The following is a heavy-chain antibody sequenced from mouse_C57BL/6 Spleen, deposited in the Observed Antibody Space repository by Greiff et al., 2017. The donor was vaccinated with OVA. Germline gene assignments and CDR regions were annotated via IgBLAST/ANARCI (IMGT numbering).Heavy chain of an antibody. D-gene: IGHD5-5*01. Sequence: VQLQQSGAELVRPGTSVKVSCKASGYAFTNYLIEWVKQRPGQGLEWIGVINPGSGGTNYNEKFKGKATLTADKSSSTAYMQLSSLTSEDSAVDFCARGGLPGVYAMDYWGQGTSVTVSS. J-gene: IGHJ4*01. V-gene: IGHV1-54*01. CDR2: INPGSGGT. CDR3: ARGGLPGVYAMDY. CDR1: GYAFTNYL.